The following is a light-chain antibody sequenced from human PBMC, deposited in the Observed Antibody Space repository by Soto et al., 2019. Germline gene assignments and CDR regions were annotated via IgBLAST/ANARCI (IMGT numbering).Light chain of an antibody. Sequence: QSALTQPAAESGCPGQSLTISCTGTSSDVGGYNYVSWYQQHPGKAPKLMIYEVNTRPSGVPDRFSGSKSGNTASLTVSGLQAEDEADYYCSSYAGSRNVFGTGTRVTVL. J-gene: IGLJ1*01. CDR1: SSDVGGYNY. CDR3: SSYAGSRNV. V-gene: IGLV2-8*01. CDR2: EVN.